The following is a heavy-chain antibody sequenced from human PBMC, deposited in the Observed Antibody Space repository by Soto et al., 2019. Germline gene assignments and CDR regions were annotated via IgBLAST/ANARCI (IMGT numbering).Heavy chain of an antibody. J-gene: IGHJ4*02. Sequence: PSQTLSLTCAISGDSVSSNSAAWNWIRQSPSRGFEWLGRTYYRSRWYHDYAVSVKSRIIINPDTSRNQVSLQLNSVTPDDTAVYYCASYRYDYWGRGTVVTVSS. CDR2: TYYRSRWYH. CDR3: ASYRYDY. V-gene: IGHV6-1*01. CDR1: GDSVSSNSAA. D-gene: IGHD4-4*01.